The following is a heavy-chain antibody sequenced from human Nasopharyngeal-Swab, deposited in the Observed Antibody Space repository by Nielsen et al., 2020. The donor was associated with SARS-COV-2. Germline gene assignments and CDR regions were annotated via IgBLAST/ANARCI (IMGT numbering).Heavy chain of an antibody. D-gene: IGHD6-19*01. Sequence: GESLKISCKGSGYSCTSYCIGWVRHMPGKRLEWMGIIYHGDSDTRYSPSFQGQVTISADKSISTAYLQWSSLKASDTAMYYCARLRYSSGWPAAFDYWGQGTLVTVSS. CDR1: GYSCTSYC. CDR3: ARLRYSSGWPAAFDY. CDR2: IYHGDSDT. J-gene: IGHJ4*02. V-gene: IGHV5-51*01.